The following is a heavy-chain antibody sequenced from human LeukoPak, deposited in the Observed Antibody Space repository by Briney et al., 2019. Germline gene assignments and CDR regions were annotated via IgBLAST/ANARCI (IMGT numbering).Heavy chain of an antibody. CDR1: GFTFSSYG. CDR3: AKDWEGYRGPDY. D-gene: IGHD5-18*01. Sequence: GGSLRLSCAASGFTFSSYGMSWVRQAPGKGLEWVSAISGSGGSTYYADSVKGRFTISRDNSKNTLYLQMNSLRAEDTAVYYCAKDWEGYRGPDYWGQGTLVTVSS. CDR2: ISGSGGST. J-gene: IGHJ4*02. V-gene: IGHV3-23*01.